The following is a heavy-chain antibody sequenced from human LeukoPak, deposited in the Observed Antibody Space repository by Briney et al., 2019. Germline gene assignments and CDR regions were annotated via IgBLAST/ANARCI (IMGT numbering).Heavy chain of an antibody. J-gene: IGHJ6*03. CDR3: ARDSSSWYDYYYYMDV. CDR2: IYTSGST. V-gene: IGHV4-61*02. D-gene: IGHD6-13*01. CDR1: GGSISSGSYY. Sequence: SETLSLTCTVSGGSISSGSYYWSWIRQPAGKGLEWIGRIYTSGSTNYNPSLKSRVTISVDTSKNQFSLKLSSVTAADTAVYYCARDSSSWYDYYYYMDVWGRGTTVTISS.